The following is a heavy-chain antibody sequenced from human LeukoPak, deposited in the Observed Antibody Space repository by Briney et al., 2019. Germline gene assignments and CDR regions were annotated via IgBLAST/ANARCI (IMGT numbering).Heavy chain of an antibody. CDR1: GYTFTGYY. J-gene: IGHJ4*02. D-gene: IGHD6-13*01. CDR2: INPNSGGT. CDR3: ARETDSSSWYGY. Sequence: ASVKVSCKASGYTFTGYYMHWVRQAPGQGLEWMGRINPNSGGTNYAQKFQGRVTMTRDTSISTAHMELSRLRSDDTAVYYCARETDSSSWYGYWGQGTLVTVSS. V-gene: IGHV1-2*06.